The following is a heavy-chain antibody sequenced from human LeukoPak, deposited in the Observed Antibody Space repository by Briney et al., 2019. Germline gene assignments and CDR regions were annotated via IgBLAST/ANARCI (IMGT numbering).Heavy chain of an antibody. D-gene: IGHD6-19*01. J-gene: IGHJ4*02. CDR3: ARGPGSSGWGDYFDY. CDR1: GFTFSSYG. CDR2: ISSSSSYI. Sequence: PGRSLRLSCAASGFTFSSYGMNWVRQAPGKGLEWASSISSSSSYIYYADSVKGRFTISRDNAKNSLYLQMNSLRAEDTAVYYCARGPGSSGWGDYFDYWGQGTLVTVSS. V-gene: IGHV3-21*01.